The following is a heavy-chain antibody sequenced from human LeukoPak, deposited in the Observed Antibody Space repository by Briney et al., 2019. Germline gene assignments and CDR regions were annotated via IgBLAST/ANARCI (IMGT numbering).Heavy chain of an antibody. V-gene: IGHV4-61*02. CDR3: ARSPLIPAAGWFDP. CDR1: GGSISSGSYY. CDR2: IYTSGSP. D-gene: IGHD2-2*01. J-gene: IGHJ5*02. Sequence: SQTLSLTCTVSGGSISSGSYYRSWIRQPAGKGLEWIGRIYTSGSPNYNPSLKSRVTISVDTSKNQFSLKLSSVTAADTAVYYCARSPLIPAAGWFDPWGQGTLVTVSS.